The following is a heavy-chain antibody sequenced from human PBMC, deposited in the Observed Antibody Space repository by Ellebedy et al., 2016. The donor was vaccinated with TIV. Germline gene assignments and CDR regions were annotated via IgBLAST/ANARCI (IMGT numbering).Heavy chain of an antibody. Sequence: SETLSLTCAVSGGSISSSNWWSCVRQSPGKGLEWIGEINHSGSTNYNPSLKSRVTISVDTSKNQFSLRLSSVTAADTAVYYCARRANESSGFYSYCFEYWGQGTLVTVSS. CDR2: INHSGST. V-gene: IGHV4-4*02. D-gene: IGHD3-22*01. J-gene: IGHJ4*02. CDR1: GGSISSSNW. CDR3: ARRANESSGFYSYCFEY.